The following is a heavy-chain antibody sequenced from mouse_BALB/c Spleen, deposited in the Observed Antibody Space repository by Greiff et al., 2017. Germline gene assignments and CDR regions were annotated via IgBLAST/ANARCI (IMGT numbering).Heavy chain of an antibody. Sequence: DVKLQESGGGLVKPGGSLKLSCAASGFAFSSYDMSWVRQTPEKRLEWVASISSGGSTYYPDSVKGRFTISRDNARNILYLQMSSLRSEDTAMYYCARNITTVYYWGQGTTLTVSS. D-gene: IGHD2-4*01. V-gene: IGHV5-6-5*01. CDR3: ARNITTVYY. J-gene: IGHJ2*01. CDR2: ISSGGST. CDR1: GFAFSSYD.